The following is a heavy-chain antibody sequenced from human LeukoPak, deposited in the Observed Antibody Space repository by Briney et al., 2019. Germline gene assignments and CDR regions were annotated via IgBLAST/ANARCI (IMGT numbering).Heavy chain of an antibody. V-gene: IGHV3-30*02. J-gene: IGHJ4*02. CDR2: IRYDGSNK. CDR3: AKDFQAAAGNFDY. CDR1: GFTFSSYG. Sequence: GGSLRLSCAASGFTFSSYGMHWVRQAPGKGLEWVAFIRYDGSNKYYADSVKGRFTISRDNSKNTLYLQMNSLRAEDTAVYYCAKDFQAAAGNFDYWGQGTLVTVSS. D-gene: IGHD6-13*01.